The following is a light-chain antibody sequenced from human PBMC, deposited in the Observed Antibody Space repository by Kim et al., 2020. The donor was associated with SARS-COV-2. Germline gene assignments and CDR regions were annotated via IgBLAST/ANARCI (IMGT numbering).Light chain of an antibody. CDR1: QGIRND. Sequence: SSSVGATVTITGRASQGIRNDLAWFQQNPGKAPQLLIYGASSLHTGVPSRFSGSGSGTDFTLTISSLQPEDFATYYCLQHYKYPYTFGQGTKLEI. V-gene: IGKV1-6*01. CDR2: GAS. CDR3: LQHYKYPYT. J-gene: IGKJ2*01.